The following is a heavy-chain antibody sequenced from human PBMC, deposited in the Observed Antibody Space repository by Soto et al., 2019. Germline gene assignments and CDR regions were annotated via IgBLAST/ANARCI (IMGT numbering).Heavy chain of an antibody. J-gene: IGHJ4*02. Sequence: SVKVSCKASGGTFSSYTISWVRQAPGQGLEWMGRIIPILGIANYAQKFQGRVTITADKSTSTAYMELSSLRSEDTAVYYCVKGIGNYWALDYWGQGTLVTVSS. V-gene: IGHV1-69*02. D-gene: IGHD1-26*01. CDR1: GGTFSSYT. CDR2: IIPILGIA. CDR3: VKGIGNYWALDY.